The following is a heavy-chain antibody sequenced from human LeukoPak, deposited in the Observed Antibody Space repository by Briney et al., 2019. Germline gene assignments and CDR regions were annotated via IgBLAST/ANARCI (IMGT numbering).Heavy chain of an antibody. CDR2: INPNSGGT. CDR1: GYTFTGYY. Sequence: GASVKVSCKASGYTFTGYYMHWVRQAPGQGLEWMGWINPNSGGTNYAPKFQGRVTMTRDTSISTAYMELSRLRSDDTAVYYCARDTSDYYYDSSGYYDYWGQGTLVTVSS. J-gene: IGHJ4*02. D-gene: IGHD3-22*01. CDR3: ARDTSDYYYDSSGYYDY. V-gene: IGHV1-2*02.